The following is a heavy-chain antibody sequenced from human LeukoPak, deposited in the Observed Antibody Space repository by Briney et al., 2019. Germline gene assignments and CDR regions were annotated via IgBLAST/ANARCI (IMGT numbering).Heavy chain of an antibody. V-gene: IGHV3-48*03. CDR3: ARAYGSGSYSKDY. J-gene: IGHJ4*02. CDR2: ISSSGNTI. D-gene: IGHD3-10*01. CDR1: GFTFSSYE. Sequence: PGGSLRLSCAASGFTFSSYEMNWVRQAPGKGLEWVSYISSSGNTIYYADSVKGRFTIPRDNAKNSLYLQMNSLRDEDTAVYYCARAYGSGSYSKDYWGQGTLVTVSS.